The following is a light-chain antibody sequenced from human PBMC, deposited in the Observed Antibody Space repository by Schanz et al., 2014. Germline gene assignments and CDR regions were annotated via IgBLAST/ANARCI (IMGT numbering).Light chain of an antibody. J-gene: IGKJ4*01. CDR1: QSVSSN. Sequence: EIVMTQSPATLSVSPGERVTLSCRASQSVSSNLAWYQQKPGQAPRLLISGAFTRATGIPARFSGSGSGIEITLTINSLQSEDFAVYYCQQYNNWPLTFGGGTRVEIK. V-gene: IGKV3-15*01. CDR2: GAF. CDR3: QQYNNWPLT.